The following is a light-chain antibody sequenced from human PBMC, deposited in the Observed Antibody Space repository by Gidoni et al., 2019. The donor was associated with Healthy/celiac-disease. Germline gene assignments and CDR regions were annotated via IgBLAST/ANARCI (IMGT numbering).Light chain of an antibody. CDR2: DAS. V-gene: IGKV1-33*01. J-gene: IGKJ4*01. Sequence: GDRVTITCQASQDISNYLNWYQQKPGKAPKLLIYDASNLETGVPSRFSGSGSGTDFTFTISSLQPEDIATYYCQQYDNRPSLTFGGGTKVEIK. CDR1: QDISNY. CDR3: QQYDNRPSLT.